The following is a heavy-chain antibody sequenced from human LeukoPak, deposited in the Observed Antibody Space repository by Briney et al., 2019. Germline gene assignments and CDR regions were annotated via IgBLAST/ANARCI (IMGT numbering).Heavy chain of an antibody. V-gene: IGHV4-59*12. CDR3: ARAGNRYYFDY. D-gene: IGHD1-14*01. Sequence: SETLSLTCTVSGGSISSYYWSWIRQPPGKGLEWIGYIYHSGSTYYNPSLKSRVTISVDRSKNQFSLKLSSVTAADTAVYYCARAGNRYYFDYWGQGTLVTVSS. CDR1: GGSISSYY. J-gene: IGHJ4*02. CDR2: IYHSGST.